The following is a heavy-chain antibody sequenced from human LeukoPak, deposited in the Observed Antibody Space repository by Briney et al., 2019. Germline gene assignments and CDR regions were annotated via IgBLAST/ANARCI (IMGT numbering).Heavy chain of an antibody. J-gene: IGHJ4*02. CDR3: ARDRTIGSFWAPVDTTILFDY. CDR2: INPSGGST. D-gene: IGHD5-12*01. Sequence: GASVKVSCKASGYTFTSYYIHWVRQAPGQGLEWMGIINPSGGSTGHAQKFQGRFTMTRDTSTSTVYMELSSLRSEDTAVYYCARDRTIGSFWAPVDTTILFDYWGQGTLVTVSS. V-gene: IGHV1-46*01. CDR1: GYTFTSYY.